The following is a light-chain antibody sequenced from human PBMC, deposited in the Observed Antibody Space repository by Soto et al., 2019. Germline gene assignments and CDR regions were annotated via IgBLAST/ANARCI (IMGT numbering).Light chain of an antibody. CDR1: SSDVGGYIY. J-gene: IGLJ2*01. V-gene: IGLV2-14*01. CDR2: EVS. CDR3: SSYTSSSTYVV. Sequence: QSALTQPASVSGSPGQSITISCTGTSSDVGGYIYVSWYQQHPGKAPKLMIYEVSNRPSGVSNRFSGSKSGNTASLTISGLQAEDEADYYCSSYTSSSTYVVFGGGTQLTVL.